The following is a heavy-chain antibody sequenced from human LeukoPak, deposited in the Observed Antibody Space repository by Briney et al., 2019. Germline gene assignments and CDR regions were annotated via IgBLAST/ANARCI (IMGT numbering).Heavy chain of an antibody. Sequence: SGTLSLTCAVSGDSVSTTNWWSWVRQTPGKGLECIDDIYHTGTTNYNPSLRSRFNISVDKPNNQLSLTLTSLTAADTAVYYCSRERWGVVAASNYYSLYIGVWGKGTAVTVSS. CDR3: SRERWGVVAASNYYSLYIGV. D-gene: IGHD2-15*01. CDR2: IYHTGTT. CDR1: GDSVSTTNW. V-gene: IGHV4-4*02. J-gene: IGHJ6*03.